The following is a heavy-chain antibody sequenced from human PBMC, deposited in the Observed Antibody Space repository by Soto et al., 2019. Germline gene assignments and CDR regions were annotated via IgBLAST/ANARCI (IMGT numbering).Heavy chain of an antibody. CDR2: IYYSGRT. CDR1: GGSISSHY. CDR3: ARRKYCGDDCFPVDY. J-gene: IGHJ4*02. Sequence: QVQLQESGPGLVKPSETLSLTCTVSGGSISSHYWSWIRQPPGKGLEWIGYIYYSGRTNYNPSLTSRVTISVDTSKNQFSLKLSSVTAADTAVYYCARRKYCGDDCFPVDYWGQGTLVTVSS. V-gene: IGHV4-59*08. D-gene: IGHD2-21*02.